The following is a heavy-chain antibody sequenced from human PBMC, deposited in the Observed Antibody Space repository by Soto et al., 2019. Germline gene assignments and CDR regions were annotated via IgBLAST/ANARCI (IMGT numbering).Heavy chain of an antibody. CDR3: AREPGARRYYYYYGMDV. J-gene: IGHJ6*02. D-gene: IGHD6-6*01. CDR1: GYTFTSYA. CDR2: INAGNGNT. V-gene: IGHV1-3*01. Sequence: ASVKVSCKASGYTFTSYAMHWVRQAPGQRLEWMGWINAGNGNTKYSQKFQGRVTITRDTSASTAYMELSSLGSEDTAVYYCAREPGARRYYYYYGMDVWGQGTTVTVSS.